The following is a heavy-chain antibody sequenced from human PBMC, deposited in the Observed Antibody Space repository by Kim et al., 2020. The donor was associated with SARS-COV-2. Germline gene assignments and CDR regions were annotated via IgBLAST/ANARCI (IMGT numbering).Heavy chain of an antibody. Sequence: STSFQGQVTISADKSISTAYLQWSSLKASDTAMYYCARSSGSYLDDAFDIWGQGTMVTVSS. CDR3: ARSSGSYLDDAFDI. V-gene: IGHV5-51*01. D-gene: IGHD1-26*01. J-gene: IGHJ3*02.